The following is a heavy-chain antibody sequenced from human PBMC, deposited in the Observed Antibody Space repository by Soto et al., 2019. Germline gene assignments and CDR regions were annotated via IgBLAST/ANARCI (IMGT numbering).Heavy chain of an antibody. CDR3: ARAAPTPYCSSTSCYYWYFDL. J-gene: IGHJ2*01. V-gene: IGHV1-69*06. D-gene: IGHD2-2*01. Sequence: QVQLVQSGAEVKKAGSSVKVSCKTSGGTFSSYAISWVRQAPGQGLEWMGGIIPIFGTANYAQKFQGRVTITADKSTSTAYMELSSLRSEDTAVYYCARAAPTPYCSSTSCYYWYFDLWGRGTLVTVSS. CDR2: IIPIFGTA. CDR1: GGTFSSYA.